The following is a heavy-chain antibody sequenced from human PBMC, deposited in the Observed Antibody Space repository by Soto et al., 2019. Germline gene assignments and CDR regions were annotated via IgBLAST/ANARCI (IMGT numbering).Heavy chain of an antibody. CDR1: GGSVSSGGYF. CDR2: IYNSGST. V-gene: IGHV4-30-4*01. CDR3: ARGPDVDKVAY. Sequence: QVQLQESGPGLVEPSQTLSLTCAVSGGSVSSGGYFWSWIRQPPGKGLEWIGHIYNSGSTYINPPPGGHSTMSVDTSKNQFSRKLNSVTAAVPAVYYCARGPDVDKVAYGGQGTLVTVSS. D-gene: IGHD2-21*01. J-gene: IGHJ4*02.